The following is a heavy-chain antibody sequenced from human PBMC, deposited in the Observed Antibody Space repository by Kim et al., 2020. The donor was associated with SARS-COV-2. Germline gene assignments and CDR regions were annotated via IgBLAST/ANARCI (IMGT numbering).Heavy chain of an antibody. J-gene: IGHJ4*02. D-gene: IGHD3-22*01. CDR3: AKQRTSNGYYYFDY. Sequence: GGSLRLSCAASGFTFSSYTMTWVRQAPGKGLEWVSAISISGDSTYYADSVKGRFTISRDNSKNTLYLQMNSLRAEDMAVYYCAKQRTSNGYYYFDYWGQGTLVTVSS. CDR2: ISISGDST. CDR1: GFTFSSYT. V-gene: IGHV3-23*01.